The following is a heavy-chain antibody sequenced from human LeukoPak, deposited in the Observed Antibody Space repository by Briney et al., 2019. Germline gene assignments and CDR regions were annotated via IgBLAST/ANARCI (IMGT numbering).Heavy chain of an antibody. CDR1: GFTFSSYS. CDR3: ARDRRLYYDILTAAYFDY. Sequence: GGSLRLSCAASGFTFSSYSMNWVRQAPGKGLEWASSISSSSSYIYYADSVKGRFTISRDNAKNSLYLQMNSLRAEDTAVYYCARDRRLYYDILTAAYFDYWGQGTLVTVSS. CDR2: ISSSSSYI. D-gene: IGHD3-9*01. J-gene: IGHJ4*02. V-gene: IGHV3-21*01.